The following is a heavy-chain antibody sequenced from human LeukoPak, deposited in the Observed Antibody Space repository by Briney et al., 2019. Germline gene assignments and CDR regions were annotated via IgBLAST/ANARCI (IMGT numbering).Heavy chain of an antibody. CDR1: GFTFSSYG. V-gene: IGHV3-30*18. D-gene: IGHD2-2*01. Sequence: GGSLRLSCAASGFTFSSYGMHWIRQAPGKGLEWVAVISYDGSNKYYADSVKGRFTISRDNSKNTLYLQMNSLRAEDTAVYYCAKDQKPYCSSTSCYPYGGFDYWGQGTLVTVSS. CDR2: ISYDGSNK. J-gene: IGHJ4*02. CDR3: AKDQKPYCSSTSCYPYGGFDY.